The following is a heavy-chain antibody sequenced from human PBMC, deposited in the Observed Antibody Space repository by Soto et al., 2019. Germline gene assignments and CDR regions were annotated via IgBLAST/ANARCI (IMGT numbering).Heavy chain of an antibody. D-gene: IGHD3-10*01. CDR3: ASYGSGRPYYYYYGMDV. V-gene: IGHV1-69*13. J-gene: IGHJ6*02. Sequence: SVKVSCKASGGTFSSYAISWVRQAPGQGLEWMGGIIPIFGTANYAQKFQGRVTITADESTSTAYMELSSLRSEDTAVYYCASYGSGRPYYYYYGMDVWGQGTTVTVSS. CDR1: GGTFSSYA. CDR2: IIPIFGTA.